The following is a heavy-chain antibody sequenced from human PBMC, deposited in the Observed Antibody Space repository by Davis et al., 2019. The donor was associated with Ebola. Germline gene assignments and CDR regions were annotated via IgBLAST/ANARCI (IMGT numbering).Heavy chain of an antibody. V-gene: IGHV3-21*01. CDR1: GFTFSTYS. CDR3: AREEDSGYDYSFDY. CDR2: ISSDSDYI. Sequence: GESLKISCAASGFTFSTYSMSWVRQAPGKGLEWVSSISSDSDYIYYADSAKGRFTISRDNAKNSLYLQMNSLRAEDTAVYYCAREEDSGYDYSFDYWGQGTLVTVSS. D-gene: IGHD5-12*01. J-gene: IGHJ4*02.